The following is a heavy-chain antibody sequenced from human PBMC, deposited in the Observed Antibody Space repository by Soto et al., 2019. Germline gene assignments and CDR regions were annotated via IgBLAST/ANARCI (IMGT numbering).Heavy chain of an antibody. Sequence: PGVSLNMSWICSLYSFTSYWFGWMRQMPGKGLEWMGIIYPGDSDTRYSPSFQGQVTISADKSLSTASLQWSSLKASDTAMYYCARRNSYGTVRGFDIWGQGTMVTVSS. J-gene: IGHJ3*02. D-gene: IGHD5-18*01. CDR2: IYPGDSDT. CDR1: LYSFTSYW. CDR3: ARRNSYGTVRGFDI. V-gene: IGHV5-51*01.